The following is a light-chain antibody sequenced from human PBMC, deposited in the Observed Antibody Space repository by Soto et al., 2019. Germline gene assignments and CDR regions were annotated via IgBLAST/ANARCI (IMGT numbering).Light chain of an antibody. Sequence: QSALTQPASVSGSPGQSINISCTGISSDVGSYNLVSWYQQHPGKAPKVMIYEGSKRPSGVSNRFSGSRPGNTASLTISGLQAEDEAHYYCSAYAGSSTHVVFGGGTKLTVL. J-gene: IGLJ2*01. CDR3: SAYAGSSTHVV. CDR1: SSDVGSYNL. CDR2: EGS. V-gene: IGLV2-23*01.